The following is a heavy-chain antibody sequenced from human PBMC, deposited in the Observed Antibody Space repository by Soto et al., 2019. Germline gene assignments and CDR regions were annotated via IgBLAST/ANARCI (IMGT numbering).Heavy chain of an antibody. CDR2: ISTYSGDT. CDR1: GYTFFTYD. V-gene: IGHV1-18*01. D-gene: IGHD5-12*01. CDR3: ARHHGPTTSENWFDP. Sequence: QVHLVQSGVEVKTPGASVKVSCQASGYTFFTYDISWLRQAPGQGLEWMGWISTYSGDTKYAQKFQGRVTMTTDTSTTTAYRELRSLRSDDTAVYYCARHHGPTTSENWFDPWGQGTLVTVSS. J-gene: IGHJ5*02.